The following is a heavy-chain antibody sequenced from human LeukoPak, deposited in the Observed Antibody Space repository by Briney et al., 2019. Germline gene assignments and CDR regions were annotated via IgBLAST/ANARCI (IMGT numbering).Heavy chain of an antibody. CDR2: INHSGST. D-gene: IGHD6-13*01. J-gene: IGHJ4*02. Sequence: PSETLSLTCAVYGGSFSGYYWSWIRQPPGKGLEWIGEINHSGSTNYNPSLKSRVTISVGTSKNQFSLKLSSVTAADTAVYYCASLVAAAGTSSLLDYWGQGTLVTVSS. CDR3: ASLVAAAGTSSLLDY. V-gene: IGHV4-34*01. CDR1: GGSFSGYY.